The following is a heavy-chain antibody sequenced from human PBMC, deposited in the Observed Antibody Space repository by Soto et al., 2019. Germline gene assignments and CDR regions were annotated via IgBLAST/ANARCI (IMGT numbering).Heavy chain of an antibody. CDR3: AKDLGRYFDWLPYYYGMDV. CDR1: GFTFSSYA. V-gene: IGHV3-23*01. Sequence: GGSLRLSCAASGFTFSSYAMSWVRQAPGKGLEWVSAISGSGGSTYYADSVKGRFTISRDNSKNTLYLQMNSLRAEDTAVYYCAKDLGRYFDWLPYYYGMDVWGQGTTVTVSS. CDR2: ISGSGGST. D-gene: IGHD3-9*01. J-gene: IGHJ6*02.